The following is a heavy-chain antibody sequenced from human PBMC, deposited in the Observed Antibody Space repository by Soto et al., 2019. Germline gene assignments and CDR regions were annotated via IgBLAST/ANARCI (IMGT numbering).Heavy chain of an antibody. J-gene: IGHJ4*02. V-gene: IGHV5-10-1*01. CDR3: ARRRGPPPTISGAPTFDY. CDR1: GYSLTSYW. Sequence: GEALNISCKVSGYSLTSYWISWERQVTGKGLEWMGRIDPSDSYTNYSPSFQGHVTISADKSISTAYLQWSSLKASDTAMYYCARRRGPPPTISGAPTFDYWGQGPLVTVS. CDR2: IDPSDSYT. D-gene: IGHD3-3*01.